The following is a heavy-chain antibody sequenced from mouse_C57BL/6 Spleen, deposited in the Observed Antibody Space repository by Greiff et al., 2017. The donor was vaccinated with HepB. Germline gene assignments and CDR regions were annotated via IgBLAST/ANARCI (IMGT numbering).Heavy chain of an antibody. V-gene: IGHV1-4*01. Sequence: VQLQQSGAELARPGASVKMSCKASGYTFTSYTMHWVKQRPGQGLEWIGYINPSSGYTKYNQKFKDKATLTAYKSSSTAYMQLSSLTSEDSAVYYCARSEFYYDFAYWGQGTLVTVSA. CDR3: ARSEFYYDFAY. CDR2: INPSSGYT. J-gene: IGHJ3*01. CDR1: GYTFTSYT. D-gene: IGHD2-4*01.